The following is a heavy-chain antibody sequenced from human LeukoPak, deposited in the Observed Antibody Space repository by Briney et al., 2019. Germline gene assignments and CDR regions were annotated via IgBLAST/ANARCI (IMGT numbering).Heavy chain of an antibody. J-gene: IGHJ4*02. Sequence: GGSLRLSCAASGFTFSSYAMSWVRQAPGKGLEWVSAISGSGGSTYYADSVKGRFTISRDNSKNTLYLQMNSLRAEDTAVYYCAKDQGYCSGGSCYSFDYWGQGTLVTVSS. CDR1: GFTFSSYA. V-gene: IGHV3-23*01. CDR3: AKDQGYCSGGSCYSFDY. D-gene: IGHD2-15*01. CDR2: ISGSGGST.